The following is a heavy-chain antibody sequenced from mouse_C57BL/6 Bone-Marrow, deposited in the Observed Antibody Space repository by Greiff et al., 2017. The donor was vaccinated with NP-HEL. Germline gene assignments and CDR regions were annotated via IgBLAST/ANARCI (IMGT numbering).Heavy chain of an antibody. Sequence: QVQLQQPGAELVRPGSSVKLSCKASGYTFTSYWMHWVKQRPIQGLEWIGNIDPSDSETHYNQKFKDKATLTVDKSSSTAYMQLSSLTSEDSAVYYCAREVITTVVARDFDYWGQGTTLTVSS. CDR1: GYTFTSYW. CDR2: IDPSDSET. J-gene: IGHJ2*01. CDR3: AREVITTVVARDFDY. D-gene: IGHD1-1*01. V-gene: IGHV1-52*01.